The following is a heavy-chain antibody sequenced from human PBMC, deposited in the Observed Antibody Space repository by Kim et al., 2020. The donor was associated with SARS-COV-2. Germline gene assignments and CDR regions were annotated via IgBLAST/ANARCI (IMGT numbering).Heavy chain of an antibody. CDR1: GYTFTSYG. CDR2: ISAYNGNT. CDR3: ARDEGAVAGTGYYYYYGMDV. J-gene: IGHJ6*02. V-gene: IGHV1-18*01. D-gene: IGHD6-19*01. Sequence: ASVKVSCKASGYTFTSYGISWVRQAPGQGLEWMGWISAYNGNTNYAQKLHGRVTMTTDTSTSTAYMELRSLRSDDTAVYYCARDEGAVAGTGYYYYYGMDVWGQGTTVTVSS.